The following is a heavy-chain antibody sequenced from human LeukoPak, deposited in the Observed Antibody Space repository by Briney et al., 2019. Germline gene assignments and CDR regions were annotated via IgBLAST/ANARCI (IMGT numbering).Heavy chain of an antibody. J-gene: IGHJ5*02. CDR3: GREDSIAAAGTRFNWFDP. CDR1: GGTFSSYA. CDR2: IISIFGTA. Sequence: SVKVSCKASGGTFSSYAISWVRQAPGQGLEWMGGIISIFGTANYAQKFQGRVTITADESTSTAYMELSSLRSEDTAVYYCGREDSIAAAGTRFNWFDPWGQGTLVTVSS. D-gene: IGHD6-13*01. V-gene: IGHV1-69*13.